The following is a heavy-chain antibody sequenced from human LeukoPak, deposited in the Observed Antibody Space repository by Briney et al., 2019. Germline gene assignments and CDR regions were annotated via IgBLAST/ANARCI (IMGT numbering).Heavy chain of an antibody. V-gene: IGHV4-39*07. Sequence: SETLSLTCTVSGGSISSSYYYWGWIRQPPGQGLEWIGSIYYSGSTYYNPSLRSRVTISLDTSKNQFSLKLNSVTAADTAVYYCATRRSNYDAFDIWGQGTMVTVSS. CDR3: ATRRSNYDAFDI. CDR2: IYYSGST. D-gene: IGHD4-11*01. CDR1: GGSISSSYYY. J-gene: IGHJ3*02.